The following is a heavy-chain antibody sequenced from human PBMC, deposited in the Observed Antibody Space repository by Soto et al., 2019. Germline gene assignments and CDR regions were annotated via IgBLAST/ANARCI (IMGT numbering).Heavy chain of an antibody. CDR1: GGTFSSYA. D-gene: IGHD6-6*01. CDR3: ARESSSPNYYYYGMDV. J-gene: IGHJ6*02. CDR2: IIPLLNTP. V-gene: IGHV1-69*13. Sequence: SLNFSCNASGGTFSSYAVSLLRQAPVQGLEWMGVIIPLLNTPKYAPKFQDRVTSTADAYATIAYMEPSSLRSEDTAVYYCARESSSPNYYYYGMDVWGQGTTVTVSS.